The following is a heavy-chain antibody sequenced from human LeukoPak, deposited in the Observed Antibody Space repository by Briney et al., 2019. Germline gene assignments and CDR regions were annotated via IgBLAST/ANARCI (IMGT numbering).Heavy chain of an antibody. D-gene: IGHD3-22*01. J-gene: IGHJ4*02. CDR2: ISSSSSYI. Sequence: PGGSLRLSCAASGFTFSSYSMNWVRQAPGKGLEWVSSISSSSSYIYYADSVKGRFTISRDNAKNSLYLQMNSLRAEDTAVYYCARDPYYYDRSGPTGDYWGQGTLVTVSS. CDR1: GFTFSSYS. CDR3: ARDPYYYDRSGPTGDY. V-gene: IGHV3-21*01.